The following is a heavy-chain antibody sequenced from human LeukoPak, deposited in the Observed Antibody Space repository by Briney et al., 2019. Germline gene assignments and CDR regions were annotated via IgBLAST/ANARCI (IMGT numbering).Heavy chain of an antibody. Sequence: GRSLRLSCAASGFIFSDYAMFWVRQAPGKALEWVAVLSYNADDEYYGDSVKGRFTISRDNSKNTLYLQMNSLTAEDTAVYYCVRDGDTVMPPRFYYYMDVWGRGILVTVSS. CDR3: VRDGDTVMPPRFYYYMDV. V-gene: IGHV3-30-3*01. J-gene: IGHJ6*03. CDR1: GFIFSDYA. D-gene: IGHD5-18*01. CDR2: LSYNADDE.